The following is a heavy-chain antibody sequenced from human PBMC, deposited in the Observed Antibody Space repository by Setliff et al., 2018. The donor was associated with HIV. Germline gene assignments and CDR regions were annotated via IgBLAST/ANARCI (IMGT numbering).Heavy chain of an antibody. CDR2: IYYSGNS. Sequence: PSETLSLTCTVSGASMSSGDYYWSWIRQPPGKGLEWIGYIYYSGNSYYNPSLMSRVTLSVDTSKNLFSLKMNSVTPADTAVYYCARGIENFWSGYIRWGQGTLVTVSS. V-gene: IGHV4-30-4*02. CDR3: ARGIENFWSGYIR. J-gene: IGHJ4*02. D-gene: IGHD3-3*01. CDR1: GASMSSGDYY.